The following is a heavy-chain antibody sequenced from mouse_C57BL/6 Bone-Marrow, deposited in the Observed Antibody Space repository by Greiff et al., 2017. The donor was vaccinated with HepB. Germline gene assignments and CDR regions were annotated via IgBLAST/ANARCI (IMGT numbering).Heavy chain of an antibody. CDR2: IWSGGST. D-gene: IGHD1-1*01. V-gene: IGHV2-2*01. Sequence: VQLVESGPGLVQPSQRLSITCTVSGFSLTSYGVHWVRQSPGKGLEWLGVIWSGGSTDYNAAFISRLSISKDNSKSQVFFKMNSLQADDTAIYYCARNFLYYYGSSFYAMDYWGQGTSVTVSS. J-gene: IGHJ4*01. CDR1: GFSLTSYG. CDR3: ARNFLYYYGSSFYAMDY.